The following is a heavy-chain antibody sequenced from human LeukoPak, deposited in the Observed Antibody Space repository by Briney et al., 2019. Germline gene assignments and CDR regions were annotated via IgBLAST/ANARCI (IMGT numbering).Heavy chain of an antibody. CDR1: GLTFSSYW. CDR3: AKGYYDSSIDY. CDR2: INHNGNVN. D-gene: IGHD3-22*01. V-gene: IGHV3-7*01. J-gene: IGHJ4*02. Sequence: GGSLRLSCAASGLTFSSYWMNWARQAPGKGLEWVASINHNGNVNYYVDSVKGRFTISRDNAKNTLYLQMNSLRAEDTAVYYCAKGYYDSSIDYWGQGTLVTVSS.